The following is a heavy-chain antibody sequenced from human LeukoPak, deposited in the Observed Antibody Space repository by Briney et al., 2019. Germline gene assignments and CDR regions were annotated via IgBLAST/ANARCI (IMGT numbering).Heavy chain of an antibody. CDR3: AKDPDYGDYPAGFYFDY. J-gene: IGHJ4*02. Sequence: GGSLRLSCAASGFTFSSYAMSWVRQAPGKGLEWVSAISGSGGSTYYADSVKGRFTISRDNSKNTLYLQMNSLRAEDTAVYYCAKDPDYGDYPAGFYFDYWGPGTLVTVSS. CDR2: ISGSGGST. D-gene: IGHD4-17*01. V-gene: IGHV3-23*01. CDR1: GFTFSSYA.